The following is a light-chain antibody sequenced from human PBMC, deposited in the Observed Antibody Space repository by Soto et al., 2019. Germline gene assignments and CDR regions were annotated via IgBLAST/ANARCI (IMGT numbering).Light chain of an antibody. Sequence: NFMLTQPPSVSESPGQTITISCTRSSSSIASNYVHWYHQHPGSAPTTVIYEDNQSPSGVPDRFSGSIDSSTNSASLTISGLKAEDEADYYCQSYDSSNPVVFGGGTKLTVL. J-gene: IGLJ2*01. CDR2: EDN. CDR1: SSSIASNY. CDR3: QSYDSSNPVV. V-gene: IGLV6-57*04.